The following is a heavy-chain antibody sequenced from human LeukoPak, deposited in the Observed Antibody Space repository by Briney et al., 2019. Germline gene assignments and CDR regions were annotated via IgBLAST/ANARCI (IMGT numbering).Heavy chain of an antibody. CDR1: GNSFGDYY. Sequence: NPSETLSLTCTVSGNSFGDYYWSWIRQPAGKGLEWIGRIYTSGSTTYNPSLKSRVTISVDTSKNQFSLKLSSVTAADTAVYYCASATMVRAGGWFDPWGQGTLVTVSS. CDR2: IYTSGST. V-gene: IGHV4-4*07. J-gene: IGHJ5*02. D-gene: IGHD3-10*01. CDR3: ASATMVRAGGWFDP.